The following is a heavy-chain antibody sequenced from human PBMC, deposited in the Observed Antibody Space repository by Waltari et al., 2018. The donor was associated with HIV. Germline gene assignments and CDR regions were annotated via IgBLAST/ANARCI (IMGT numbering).Heavy chain of an antibody. CDR1: GGSISSYY. CDR2: IYYSGST. V-gene: IGHV4-59*01. CDR3: ASDSSGYYSLDY. D-gene: IGHD3-22*01. J-gene: IGHJ4*02. Sequence: QVQLQESGPGLVKPSETLSLTCTVSGGSISSYYWTWIRQPPGKGLEWIGYIYYSGSTNYNPSLKSRVTISVDTSKNQFSLKLSSGTAADTAVYYCASDSSGYYSLDYWGQGTLVTVSS.